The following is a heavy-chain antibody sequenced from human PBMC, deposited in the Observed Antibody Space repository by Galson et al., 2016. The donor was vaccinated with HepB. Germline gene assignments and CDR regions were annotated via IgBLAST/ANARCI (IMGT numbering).Heavy chain of an antibody. D-gene: IGHD5-24*01. CDR3: AAYRRDVAADGGNFYLFGLDV. CDR1: GFTFSDSD. CDR2: IRHKRDNHAT. J-gene: IGHJ6*02. Sequence: SLRLSCAASGFTFSDSDIHWVRQASGKGLEGVGRIRHKRDNHATTYAASVKGRFTISRDDTTNTASLQMNSLKTEDTAVYYCAAYRRDVAADGGNFYLFGLDVWGQGTRVTVSS. V-gene: IGHV3-73*01.